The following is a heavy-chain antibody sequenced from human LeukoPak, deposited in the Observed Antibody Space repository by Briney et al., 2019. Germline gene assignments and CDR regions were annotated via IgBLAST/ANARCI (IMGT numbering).Heavy chain of an antibody. Sequence: GGSLRLSCAASGLSFSDYYMTWIRQAPGKRLEWVSNISSSGSIISYADSVKGRFTISRDNSKSTLYLQMNSLRTEDTAVYYCAKVRWDNSGWYYLDSWGQGTLVTVSS. D-gene: IGHD6-19*01. J-gene: IGHJ4*02. CDR2: ISSSGSII. V-gene: IGHV3-11*04. CDR1: GLSFSDYY. CDR3: AKVRWDNSGWYYLDS.